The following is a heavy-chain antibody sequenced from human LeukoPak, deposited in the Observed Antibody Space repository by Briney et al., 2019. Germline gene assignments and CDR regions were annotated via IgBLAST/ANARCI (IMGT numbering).Heavy chain of an antibody. V-gene: IGHV3-74*01. D-gene: IGHD3-16*01. Sequence: PGGSLRLSCAASGFTFINYWMHWVRQAPGKGLVWVSRVNSDGSATSYADSVEGRFTISRDNAKNTLYLQMHSLRAEDTAVYFCASQLGGNVYWGQGTLVTVSS. CDR2: VNSDGSAT. J-gene: IGHJ4*02. CDR1: GFTFINYW. CDR3: ASQLGGNVY.